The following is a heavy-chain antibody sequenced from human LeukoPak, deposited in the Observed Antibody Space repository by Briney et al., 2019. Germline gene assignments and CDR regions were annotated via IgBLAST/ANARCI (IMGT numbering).Heavy chain of an antibody. Sequence: SVKVSCKASGGTFSSYAISWVRQAPGQGLEWMGGIIPIFGTANYAQKFQGRVKITADESTSTAYMELSSLRSEDTAVYYCARGECRDGYNCGYYYYYMDVWGKGTTVTVSS. V-gene: IGHV1-69*13. CDR2: IIPIFGTA. CDR3: ARGECRDGYNCGYYYYYMDV. D-gene: IGHD5-24*01. CDR1: GGTFSSYA. J-gene: IGHJ6*03.